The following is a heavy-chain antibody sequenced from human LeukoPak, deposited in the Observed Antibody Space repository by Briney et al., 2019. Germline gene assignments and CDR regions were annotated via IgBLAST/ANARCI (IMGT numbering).Heavy chain of an antibody. D-gene: IGHD1-7*01. CDR3: ARDGVLELGPGDYYYYYMDV. Sequence: GGSLRLSCAASGFTFSSYWMSWVRQAPGKGLEWVANIKQDGSEKYYVDSVKGRFTISRDNAKNSLYLQMNSLRAEDTAVYYCARDGVLELGPGDYYYYYMDVWGKGTTVTVSS. J-gene: IGHJ6*03. CDR2: IKQDGSEK. V-gene: IGHV3-7*01. CDR1: GFTFSSYW.